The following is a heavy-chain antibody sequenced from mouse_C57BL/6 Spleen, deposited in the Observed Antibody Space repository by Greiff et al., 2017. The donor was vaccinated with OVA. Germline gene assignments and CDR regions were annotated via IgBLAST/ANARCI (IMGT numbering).Heavy chain of an antibody. V-gene: IGHV14-2*01. CDR1: GFNIKDYY. CDR3: APFTTVVATPFAY. CDR2: IDPEDGET. D-gene: IGHD1-1*01. Sequence: EVQGVESGAELVKPGASVKLSCTASGFNIKDYYMHWVKQRTEQGLEWIGRIDPEDGETKYAPKFQGKATITADTSSNTAYLQLSSLTSEDTAVYYCAPFTTVVATPFAYWGQGTLVTVSA. J-gene: IGHJ3*01.